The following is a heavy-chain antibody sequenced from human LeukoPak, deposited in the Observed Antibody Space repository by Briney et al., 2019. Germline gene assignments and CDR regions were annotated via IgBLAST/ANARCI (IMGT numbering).Heavy chain of an antibody. D-gene: IGHD5-12*01. J-gene: IGHJ6*03. CDR3: ARDHGGYDLTRYYYYYYMDV. V-gene: IGHV4-30-2*01. CDR2: IYHSGST. CDR1: GGSISSGGYY. Sequence: PSETLSLTCTVSGGSISSGGYYWSWIRQPPGKGLEWIGYIYHSGSTYYNPSLKSRVTISVDRSKNQFSLKLSSVTAADTAVYYCARDHGGYDLTRYYYYYYMDVWGKGTTVTVSS.